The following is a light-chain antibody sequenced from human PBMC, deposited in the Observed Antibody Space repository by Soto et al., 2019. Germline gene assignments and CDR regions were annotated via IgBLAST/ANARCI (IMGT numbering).Light chain of an antibody. Sequence: QAVVTQPPSVSGAPGQRVTISCTGSSSNIGAGYDVHWYQQLPGTAPKLLIYGNSNRPSGVPDRFSGSKSGTSASLAITGLQAEDESDYYCQSYDSSLSGNVVFGGGTKL. CDR1: SSNIGAGYD. CDR2: GNS. J-gene: IGLJ2*01. CDR3: QSYDSSLSGNVV. V-gene: IGLV1-40*01.